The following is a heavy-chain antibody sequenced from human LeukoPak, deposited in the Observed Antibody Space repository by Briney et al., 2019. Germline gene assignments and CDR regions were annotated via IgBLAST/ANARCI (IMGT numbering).Heavy chain of an antibody. CDR1: GGSISSGSYY. V-gene: IGHV4-61*02. Sequence: SETLSLTCTVSGGSISSGSYYWSWIWQPAGKGLEWIGRIYTSGSTNYNPSLKSRVTISVDTSKNQFSLKLSSVTAADTAVYYCARGSSGWYLVAFDIWGQGTMVTVSS. J-gene: IGHJ3*02. CDR2: IYTSGST. D-gene: IGHD6-19*01. CDR3: ARGSSGWYLVAFDI.